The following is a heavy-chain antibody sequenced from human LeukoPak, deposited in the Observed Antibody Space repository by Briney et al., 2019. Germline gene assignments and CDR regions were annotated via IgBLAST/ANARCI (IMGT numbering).Heavy chain of an antibody. D-gene: IGHD7-27*01. CDR1: GFTFSNYA. CDR3: AKVGSGEIVIMHFDC. V-gene: IGHV3-23*01. J-gene: IGHJ4*02. Sequence: GGSLRLSCAASGFTFSNYAMSWVRQAPGKGLEWVSTISESGGSTYYADSVKGRFTISRDNSKNTMFLQVNSLRAEDTAIYYCAKVGSGEIVIMHFDCWGQGTLVTVSS. CDR2: ISESGGST.